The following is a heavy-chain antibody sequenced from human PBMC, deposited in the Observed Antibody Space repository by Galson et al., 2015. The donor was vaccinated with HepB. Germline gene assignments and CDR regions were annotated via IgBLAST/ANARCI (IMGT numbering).Heavy chain of an antibody. CDR3: ARKETGYSSSRYRPRQYYYYGMDV. V-gene: IGHV3-11*06. D-gene: IGHD6-13*01. CDR1: GFTFSDYY. J-gene: IGHJ6*02. Sequence: SLRLSCAASGFTFSDYYMSWIRRAPGKGLEWVSYISSSSSYTNYADSVKGRFTISRDNAKNSLYLQMNSLRAEDTAVYYCARKETGYSSSRYRPRQYYYYGMDVWGQGTTVTVSS. CDR2: ISSSSSYT.